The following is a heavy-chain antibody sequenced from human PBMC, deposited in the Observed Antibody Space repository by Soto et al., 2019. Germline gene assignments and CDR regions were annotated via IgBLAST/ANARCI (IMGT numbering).Heavy chain of an antibody. Sequence: QVQLQEWGAGLLKPTETLSLTCAVYGGSFSGYYWSWIRQPPGKGLEWIGEVSHSGSTNYNPSLKSRVTISVDTSKSKFSLKLSSVTAADTAVYYCARGPYGSGIRSPYYFYYMGVWGKGTTVTVSS. CDR3: ARGPYGSGIRSPYYFYYMGV. D-gene: IGHD3-10*01. J-gene: IGHJ6*03. CDR2: VSHSGST. V-gene: IGHV4-34*01. CDR1: GGSFSGYY.